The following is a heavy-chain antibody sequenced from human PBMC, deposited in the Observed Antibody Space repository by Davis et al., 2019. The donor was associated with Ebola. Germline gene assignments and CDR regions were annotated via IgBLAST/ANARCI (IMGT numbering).Heavy chain of an antibody. D-gene: IGHD7-27*01. CDR3: ASGELGSFDY. J-gene: IGHJ4*02. CDR2: IYYSGST. V-gene: IGHV4-59*08. Sequence: PGGSLRLSCTVSGGSISSYYWSWIRQPPGKGLEWIGYIYYSGSTNYNPSLKSRVTISVDTSKNQFSLKLSSVTAADTAVYYCASGELGSFDYWGQGTLVTVSS. CDR1: GGSISSYY.